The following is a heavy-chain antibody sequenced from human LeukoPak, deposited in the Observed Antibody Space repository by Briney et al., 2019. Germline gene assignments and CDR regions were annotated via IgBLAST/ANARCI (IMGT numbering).Heavy chain of an antibody. D-gene: IGHD6-13*01. Sequence: GGSLRLSCAASGFTFSSYGMHWVRQAPGKGLEWVAVISYDGSNKYYADSVKGRFTISRDNAKNTLHLQMNSLRAEDTAVYYCARDIEVRAAGTSLVWPVYYYYYMDVWGKGTTVTISS. CDR2: ISYDGSNK. CDR3: ARDIEVRAAGTSLVWPVYYYYYMDV. J-gene: IGHJ6*03. V-gene: IGHV3-30*03. CDR1: GFTFSSYG.